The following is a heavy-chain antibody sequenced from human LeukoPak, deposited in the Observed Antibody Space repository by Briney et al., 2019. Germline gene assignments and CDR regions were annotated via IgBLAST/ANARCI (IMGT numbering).Heavy chain of an antibody. CDR1: GFTFSSYE. CDR3: ARDAYGDYRAYYFDY. V-gene: IGHV3-48*03. CDR2: VSSSGSTI. J-gene: IGHJ4*02. Sequence: GGSLRLSCAASGFTFSSYEMNWVRQAPGKGLEWVSYVSSSGSTIYYADSVKGRFTISRDNAKNSLCLQMNSLRAEDTAVYYCARDAYGDYRAYYFDYWGQGTLVTVSS. D-gene: IGHD4-17*01.